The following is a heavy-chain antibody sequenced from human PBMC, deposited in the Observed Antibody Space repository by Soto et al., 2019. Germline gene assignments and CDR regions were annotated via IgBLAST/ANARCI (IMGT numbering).Heavy chain of an antibody. CDR2: IIPIFGTA. V-gene: IGHV1-69*01. CDR3: ARGDSGDSPLHAFDI. D-gene: IGHD3-10*01. J-gene: IGHJ3*02. Sequence: QVQLVQSGAEVKKPGASVKVSCKASGYTFTSYDINWVRQATGQGLEWMGGIIPIFGTANYAQKFQGRVTITADESTSTAYMELSSLRSEDTAVYYCARGDSGDSPLHAFDIWGQGTMVTVSS. CDR1: GYTFTSYD.